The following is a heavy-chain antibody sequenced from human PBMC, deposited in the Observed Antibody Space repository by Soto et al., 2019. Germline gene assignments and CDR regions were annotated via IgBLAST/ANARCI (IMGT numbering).Heavy chain of an antibody. V-gene: IGHV1-46*01. J-gene: IGHJ4*02. CDR1: GYTFTSYY. CDR3: ARDRSPPFYYDSSGYPTYLAY. D-gene: IGHD3-22*01. Sequence: ASVKVSCKASGYTFTSYYMHWVRQAPGQGLEWMGIINPSGGSTSYAQKFQGRVTMTRDTSTSIVYMELSSLRSEDTAVYYCARDRSPPFYYDSSGYPTYLAYWGQGTLVTVSS. CDR2: INPSGGST.